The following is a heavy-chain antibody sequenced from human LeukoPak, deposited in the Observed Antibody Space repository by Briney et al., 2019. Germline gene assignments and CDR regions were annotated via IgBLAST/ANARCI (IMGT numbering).Heavy chain of an antibody. J-gene: IGHJ4*02. CDR3: ARARSAEGSGGY. CDR1: GGSISSSSYY. Sequence: SETLSLTCTVSGGSISSSSYYWGWIRQPPGKGLEWIGSIYYSGSTYYNPSLKSRVTISVDTSKNQFSLKLSSVTAADTAVYYCARARSAEGSGGYWGQGTLVTVSS. D-gene: IGHD3-10*01. V-gene: IGHV4-39*07. CDR2: IYYSGST.